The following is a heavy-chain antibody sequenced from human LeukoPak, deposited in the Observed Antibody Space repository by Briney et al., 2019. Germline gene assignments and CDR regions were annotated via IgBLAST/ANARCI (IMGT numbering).Heavy chain of an antibody. CDR3: AIGCYYDSSGYCGFDY. CDR1: GFTFSNNW. D-gene: IGHD3-22*01. V-gene: IGHV3-74*01. J-gene: IGHJ4*02. Sequence: PGRSLRLSCAASGFTFSNNWMHWVRQAPGKGLVWVSRINPDGSGTIHADSVKGRFTVSRDNAKNTLYLQMNSLRAEDTAMYYCAIGCYYDSSGYCGFDYWGQGTLVTVSS. CDR2: INPDGSGT.